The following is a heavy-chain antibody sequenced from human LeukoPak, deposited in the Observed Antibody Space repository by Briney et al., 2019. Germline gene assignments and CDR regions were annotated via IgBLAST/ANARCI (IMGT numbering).Heavy chain of an antibody. V-gene: IGHV1-3*01. CDR2: INAGNGNT. CDR1: GYTFTTYV. D-gene: IGHD2-15*01. Sequence: ASVKVSCKASGYTFTTYVIHWVRQAPGQRLEWMGWINAGNGNTKYSQNFQGRVTMTRNTSISTAYMELSSLRSEDTAVYYCARGARRYCSGGSCYYPFDYWGQGTLVTVSS. CDR3: ARGARRYCSGGSCYYPFDY. J-gene: IGHJ4*02.